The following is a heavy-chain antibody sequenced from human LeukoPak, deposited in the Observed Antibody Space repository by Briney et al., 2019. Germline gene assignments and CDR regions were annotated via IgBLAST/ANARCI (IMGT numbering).Heavy chain of an antibody. J-gene: IGHJ4*02. D-gene: IGHD5-24*01. CDR1: GGSISSSCNY. CDR2: IYYSGST. V-gene: IGHV4-39*01. CDR3: ARGPPRGRWLQRYFDY. Sequence: SATLSLTCTVSGGSISSSCNYWGWIRQPPGEGLQWIGRIYYSGSTYYNPSLKSRVTISVDTSKNQFSLKLTSVTAADTAVYYCARGPPRGRWLQRYFDYWGQGTLVTVSS.